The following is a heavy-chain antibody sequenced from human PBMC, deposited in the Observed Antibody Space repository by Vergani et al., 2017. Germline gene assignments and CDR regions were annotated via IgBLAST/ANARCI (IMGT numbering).Heavy chain of an antibody. Sequence: EVQLLESGGGLVQPGGSLRLSCAASGFTFSTSAMNWVRQAPGKGLEWVSSISVSGGNTYYADSVKGRFTISRDNSRDTLYLQINSLRAADTALNYCAKDQRGGGNDGWFDPWGQGALVTVSP. CDR1: GFTFSTSA. CDR3: AKDQRGGGNDGWFDP. V-gene: IGHV3-23*01. D-gene: IGHD5-12*01. CDR2: ISVSGGNT. J-gene: IGHJ5*02.